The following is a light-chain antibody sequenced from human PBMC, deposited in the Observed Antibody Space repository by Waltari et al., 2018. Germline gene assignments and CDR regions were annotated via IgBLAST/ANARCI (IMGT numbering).Light chain of an antibody. CDR2: VNSDGSH. CDR1: SGHSSNV. J-gene: IGLJ3*02. Sequence: QLVLTQSPSASASLGASVKLPCPLSSGHSSNVIAWLQEQPGKGPRYLMKVNSDGSHSKGDEIPDRFSGSSSGAERYLTISSLQSEDEADYYCQTGGHGTWVFGGGTKLTVL. CDR3: QTGGHGTWV. V-gene: IGLV4-69*01.